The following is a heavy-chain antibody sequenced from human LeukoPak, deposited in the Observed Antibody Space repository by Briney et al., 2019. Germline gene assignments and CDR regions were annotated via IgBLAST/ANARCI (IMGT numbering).Heavy chain of an antibody. CDR3: ARDLRFYDY. D-gene: IGHD3-3*01. CDR1: GFTFSSYW. CDR2: IKQDGSEN. J-gene: IGHJ4*02. V-gene: IGHV3-7*01. Sequence: GGSLRLSCAASGFTFSSYWMSWVRRAPGRGLEWVANIKQDGSENYSVDSVKGRFTISRDNAKSSLYLQMNSLRAEDTAVYYCARDLRFYDYWGQGTLVTVSS.